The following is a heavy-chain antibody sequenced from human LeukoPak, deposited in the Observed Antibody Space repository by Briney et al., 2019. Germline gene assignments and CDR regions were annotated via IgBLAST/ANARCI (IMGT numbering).Heavy chain of an antibody. Sequence: SETLSLTCTVSGGSISSSSYYWGWIRQPPGKGPEWIGSIYYSGSTYYNPSLKSRVTISVDTSKNQFSLKLSSVTAADTAVYYCARFAFGGVNFDYCGQGTLVTVSS. J-gene: IGHJ4*02. V-gene: IGHV4-39*01. CDR2: IYYSGST. CDR1: GGSISSSSYY. D-gene: IGHD3-16*01. CDR3: ARFAFGGVNFDY.